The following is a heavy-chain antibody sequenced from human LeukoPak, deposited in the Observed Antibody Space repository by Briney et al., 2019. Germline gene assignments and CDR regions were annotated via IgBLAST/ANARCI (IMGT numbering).Heavy chain of an antibody. D-gene: IGHD5-18*01. V-gene: IGHV3-23*01. CDR3: AKDLDTAMVLDYFDY. Sequence: PGGSLRLSCAASGFTFSSYAMSWVRQAPGKGVEWVSAISGSGGSTYYADSVKGRFTISRDNSKNTLYLQMNSLRAEDTAVYYCAKDLDTAMVLDYFDYWGQGTLVTVSS. J-gene: IGHJ4*02. CDR2: ISGSGGST. CDR1: GFTFSSYA.